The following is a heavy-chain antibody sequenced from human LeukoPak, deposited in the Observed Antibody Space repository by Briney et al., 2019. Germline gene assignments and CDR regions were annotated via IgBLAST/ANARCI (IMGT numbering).Heavy chain of an antibody. Sequence: GGPLRLSCAASGFTFSNSGMTWVRQAPGKGLEWVSGIGASGADTYYRDSVKGRFTISRDNSRSMVYLQMNSLRADDTSLYYCVKASHSGGYENWGQGTLVTVSS. D-gene: IGHD3-22*01. V-gene: IGHV3-23*01. CDR2: IGASGADT. J-gene: IGHJ4*02. CDR3: VKASHSGGYEN. CDR1: GFTFSNSG.